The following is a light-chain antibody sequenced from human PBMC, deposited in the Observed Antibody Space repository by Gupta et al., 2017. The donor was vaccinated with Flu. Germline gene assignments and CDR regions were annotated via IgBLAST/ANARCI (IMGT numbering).Light chain of an antibody. Sequence: QSALTQPASVSGSPGQSITISCPGTSSDVGGYNYVSWYQQHPGKAPKLMIYEVSNRPSGVSNRFSGSKSGTTATLTISGLQAEEEADYYCSSYTSSSTPWVFGGGTKLTVL. CDR1: SSDVGGYNY. CDR2: EVS. V-gene: IGLV2-14*01. J-gene: IGLJ3*02. CDR3: SSYTSSSTPWV.